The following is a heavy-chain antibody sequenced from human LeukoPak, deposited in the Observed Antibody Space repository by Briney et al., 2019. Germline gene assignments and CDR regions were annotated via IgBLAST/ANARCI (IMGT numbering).Heavy chain of an antibody. CDR3: AVDNRDF. Sequence: SETLSLTCTVSGASVGDYYWSWVRQAAGKGLEWLGRIYTSGNTIYNPSLQSRVTISVDVSKNQFSLRLISMTAADTGIYYCAVDNRDFWGQGTLVTVSS. CDR2: IYTSGNT. D-gene: IGHD2/OR15-2a*01. V-gene: IGHV4-4*07. CDR1: GASVGDYY. J-gene: IGHJ4*02.